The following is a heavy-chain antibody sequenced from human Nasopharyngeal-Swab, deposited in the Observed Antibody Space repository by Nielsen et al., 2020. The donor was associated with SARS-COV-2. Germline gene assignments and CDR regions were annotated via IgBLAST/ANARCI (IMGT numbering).Heavy chain of an antibody. D-gene: IGHD2-8*01. Sequence: GGSLRLSCAASGFTFSSYSMNWVRQAPGKGLEWVSYISSSSSTIYYAGSVKGRFTISRDNAKNSLYLQMNSLRDEDTAVYYCARSADIVLMVYAIPRGPFDYWGQGTLVTVSS. V-gene: IGHV3-48*02. CDR2: ISSSSSTI. CDR1: GFTFSSYS. CDR3: ARSADIVLMVYAIPRGPFDY. J-gene: IGHJ4*02.